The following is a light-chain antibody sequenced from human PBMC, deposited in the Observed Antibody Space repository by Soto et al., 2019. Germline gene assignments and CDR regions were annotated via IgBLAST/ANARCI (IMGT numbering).Light chain of an antibody. J-gene: IGKJ1*01. V-gene: IGKV1-5*01. CDR2: AAS. CDR3: LEYSCFSVT. CDR1: QSISGW. Sequence: HSASTVSSIVGDRVTITYRACQSISGWLAWYQQIPGKAPRFLMHAASTLQSGVPSRFSGSGSTTDFILSIIRLQPEDIATYYCLEYSCFSVTFGQGSKV.